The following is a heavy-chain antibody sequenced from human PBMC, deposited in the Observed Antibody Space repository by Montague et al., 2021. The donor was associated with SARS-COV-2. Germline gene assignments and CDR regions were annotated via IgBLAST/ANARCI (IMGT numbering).Heavy chain of an antibody. D-gene: IGHD2-2*01. V-gene: IGHV4-34*01. CDR2: INHSGST. J-gene: IGHJ6*03. CDR1: GGSFSDYY. CDR3: ARFLRRVVPAATGDWGKKYYFCYIDL. Sequence: SETLSLTCAVYGGSFSDYYWSWIRQPPGKGLEWIGEINHSGSTNYDPSLKSRVTISVDTSKNQLSLKLSSVTAADTAVYYCARFLRRVVPAATGDWGKKYYFCYIDLWGKGTPVTVSS.